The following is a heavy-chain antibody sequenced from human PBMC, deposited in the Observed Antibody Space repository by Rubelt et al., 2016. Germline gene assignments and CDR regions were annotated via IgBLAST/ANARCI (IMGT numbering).Heavy chain of an antibody. CDR2: ISSSSSYI. D-gene: IGHD3-22*01. J-gene: IGHJ3*02. Sequence: GGGLVKPGGSLRLSCAASGFTFSSYSMNWVRQAPGKGLEWVSSISSSSSYIYYADSVKGRFTISRDNAKNSLYLQMNSLRAEDTAVYYCARGLETGYYDSSGYLNAFDIWGQGTMVTVSS. CDR3: ARGLETGYYDSSGYLNAFDI. CDR1: GFTFSSYS. V-gene: IGHV3-21*01.